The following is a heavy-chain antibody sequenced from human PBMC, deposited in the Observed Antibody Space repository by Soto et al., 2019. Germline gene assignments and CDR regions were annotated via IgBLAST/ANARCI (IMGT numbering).Heavy chain of an antibody. CDR1: GFTFSSYG. Sequence: GGSLRLSCAASGFTFSSYGMHWVRQAPGKGLEWVAVIWYDGSNEYYADSVKGRFTISRANSKNTLYLQMNSLRAEDTAVYYCARGYLVAPPYYYYYYGMDVWGQGTTVTVSS. CDR2: IWYDGSNE. V-gene: IGHV3-33*01. CDR3: ARGYLVAPPYYYYYYGMDV. J-gene: IGHJ6*02. D-gene: IGHD2-2*01.